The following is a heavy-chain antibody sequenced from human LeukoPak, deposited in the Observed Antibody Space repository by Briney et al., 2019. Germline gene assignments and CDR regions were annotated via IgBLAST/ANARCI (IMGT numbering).Heavy chain of an antibody. D-gene: IGHD6-13*01. Sequence: PGRSLRLSCAVSVVAVSSNYMRWGRQGPGEGGGWVSLIYSGGTTYSADSVKGRFTISGDNAKNSLYLQMNSLRAEDTAVYYCARGRSSSYYYYMDVWGKGTTVTVS. CDR2: IYSGGTT. CDR1: VVAVSSNY. CDR3: ARGRSSSYYYYMDV. J-gene: IGHJ6*03. V-gene: IGHV3-53*01.